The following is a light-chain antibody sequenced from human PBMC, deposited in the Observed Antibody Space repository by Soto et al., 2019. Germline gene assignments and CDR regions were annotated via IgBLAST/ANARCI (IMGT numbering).Light chain of an antibody. CDR1: QDIGTD. J-gene: IGKJ4*01. CDR3: VQHYSYPLT. V-gene: IGKV1-17*01. CDR2: EAS. Sequence: DIQMTQSPASLSASFTDRVTITCRASQDIGTDFSWYQQKPGKAPERLFYEASVLQSGLPSRFSGSGSGTEFTLTVSSLQPEDFATYYCVQHYSYPLTFGGGTKVDIK.